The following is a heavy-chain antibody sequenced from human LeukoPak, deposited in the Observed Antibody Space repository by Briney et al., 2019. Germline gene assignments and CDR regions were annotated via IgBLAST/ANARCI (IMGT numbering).Heavy chain of an antibody. D-gene: IGHD4-17*01. J-gene: IGHJ4*02. CDR1: GYTLTELS. CDR2: FDPEDGET. CDR3: ATAPAGLTDLRRRYYFDY. Sequence: ASVKVSCKVSGYTLTELSMHWVRQAPGKGLEWMGGFDPEDGETIYAQKFQGRVTMTEDTSTDTAYMELTSLRSEDTAVYYCATAPAGLTDLRRRYYFDYWGQGTLVTVSS. V-gene: IGHV1-24*01.